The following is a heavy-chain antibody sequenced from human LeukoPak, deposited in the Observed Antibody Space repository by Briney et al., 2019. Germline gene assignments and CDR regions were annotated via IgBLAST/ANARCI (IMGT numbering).Heavy chain of an antibody. CDR3: ARDRGSYGFDP. CDR1: GGSISSSSYY. D-gene: IGHD1-26*01. Sequence: SETLSLTCTVSGGSISSSSYYWGWIRQAPGKGLEWIGSIYYSGSTYYNPSLKSRVTISVDTSKNQFSLKLSSVTAADTAVYYCARDRGSYGFDPWGQGTLVTVSS. V-gene: IGHV4-39*07. CDR2: IYYSGST. J-gene: IGHJ5*02.